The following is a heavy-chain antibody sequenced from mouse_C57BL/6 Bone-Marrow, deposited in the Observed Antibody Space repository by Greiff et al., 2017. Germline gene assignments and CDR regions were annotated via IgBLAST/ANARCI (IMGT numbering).Heavy chain of an antibody. CDR2: IYPRSGNT. V-gene: IGHV1-81*01. J-gene: IGHJ4*01. CDR1: GYTFTSYG. D-gene: IGHD1-1*01. CDR3: ARLYYDGSSHLYYYAMDY. Sequence: VQLQESGAELARPGASVKLSCKASGYTFTSYGISWVKQRTGQGLEWIGEIYPRSGNTYYNEKFKGKATLTADKSSSTAYMELRSLTSEDSAVYFCARLYYDGSSHLYYYAMDYWGQGTSVTVSS.